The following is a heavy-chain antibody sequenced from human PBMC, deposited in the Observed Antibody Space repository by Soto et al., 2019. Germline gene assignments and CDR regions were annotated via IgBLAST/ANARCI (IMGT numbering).Heavy chain of an antibody. CDR1: GGSISSYY. D-gene: IGHD5-18*01. CDR2: IYYSGST. V-gene: IGHV4-59*01. CDR3: ARSFRGYSYGWFDY. Sequence: SETLSLTCTVSGGSISSYYWSWIRQPPGKGLEWIGYIYYSGSTNYNPSLKSRVTISVDTSKNQFSLKLSSVTAADTAVYYCARSFRGYSYGWFDYWGQGTLVTVSS. J-gene: IGHJ4*02.